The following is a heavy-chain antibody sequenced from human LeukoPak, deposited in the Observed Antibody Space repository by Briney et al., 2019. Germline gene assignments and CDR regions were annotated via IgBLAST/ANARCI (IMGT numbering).Heavy chain of an antibody. V-gene: IGHV3-7*01. CDR3: ARDGPTAYFDY. CDR2: IKQDGSEK. CDR1: GFTFSSYW. Sequence: PGGSLRLSCAASGFTFSSYWMSWVRQAPGKGPEWVANIKQDGSEKYYVDSVKGRFTISRDNAKNSLSLEMNSLRAEDTAVYYCARDGPTAYFDYWGQGTLVTVSS. J-gene: IGHJ4*02. D-gene: IGHD5-18*01.